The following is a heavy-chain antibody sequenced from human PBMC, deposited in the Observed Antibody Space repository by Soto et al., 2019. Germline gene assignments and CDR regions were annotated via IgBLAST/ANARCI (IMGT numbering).Heavy chain of an antibody. J-gene: IGHJ5*01. CDR2: IYYSGST. V-gene: IGHV4-59*01. Sequence: RCIRQPPGKGLEWIGYIYYSGSTNYNPSLKSRVTISVDTSKNQFSLKLSSVTAADTAVYYCARLRFLGGWFDSWGQGTLVTVPQ. CDR3: ARLRFLGGWFDS. D-gene: IGHD3-3*01.